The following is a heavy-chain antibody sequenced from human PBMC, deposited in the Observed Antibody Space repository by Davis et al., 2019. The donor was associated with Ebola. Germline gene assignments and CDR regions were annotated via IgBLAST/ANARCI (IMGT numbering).Heavy chain of an antibody. J-gene: IGHJ6*02. V-gene: IGHV1-8*01. CDR1: GYTFTSYD. D-gene: IGHD4-17*01. CDR2: MNPNSGNT. Sequence: ASVKVSCKASGYTFTSYDINWVRQATGQGLEWMGWMNPNSGNTGYEQKFQGRVTMTRNTSISTAYMELSSLRSEDTAVYYCSRDDYGDTYYGMDVWGQGTTVTVSS. CDR3: SRDDYGDTYYGMDV.